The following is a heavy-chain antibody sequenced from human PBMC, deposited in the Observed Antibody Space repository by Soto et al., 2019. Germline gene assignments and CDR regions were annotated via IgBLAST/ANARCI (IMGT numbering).Heavy chain of an antibody. D-gene: IGHD3-3*02. CDR2: INHSGST. Sequence: QVQLQQWGAGLLKPSETLSLTCAVYGGSFSGYYWSWIRQPPGKGLEWIGEINHSGSTNYNPSLKSRVTISADTSKNQFSLKLSSVTAADTAVYYCARGPPHFGGMDVWGQGTTVTVSS. J-gene: IGHJ6*02. CDR3: ARGPPHFGGMDV. CDR1: GGSFSGYY. V-gene: IGHV4-34*01.